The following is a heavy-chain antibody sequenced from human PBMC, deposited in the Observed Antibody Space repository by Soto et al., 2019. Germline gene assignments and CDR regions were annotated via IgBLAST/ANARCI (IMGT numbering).Heavy chain of an antibody. CDR2: IYYSGST. D-gene: IGHD6-13*01. CDR1: GGSISSGDYY. CDR3: ARELIAAAGTGTEYYFDY. Sequence: PSETLSLTCTVSGGSISSGDYYWSWIRQPPGKGLEWIGYIYYSGSTYYNPSLKSRVTISVDTSKNQFSLKLSSVTAADTAVYYCARELIAAAGTGTEYYFDYWGQGTLVTVSS. J-gene: IGHJ4*02. V-gene: IGHV4-30-4*01.